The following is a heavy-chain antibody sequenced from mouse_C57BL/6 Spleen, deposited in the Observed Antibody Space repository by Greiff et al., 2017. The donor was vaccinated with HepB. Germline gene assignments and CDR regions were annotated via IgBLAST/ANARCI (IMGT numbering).Heavy chain of an antibody. Sequence: VKLVESGPGLVQPSQSLSITCTVSGFSLTSYGVHWVRQSPGKGLEWLGVIWRGGSTDYNAAFMSRLSITKDNSKSQVFFKMNSLQADDTAIYYCAKNRDYPYYAMDYWGQGTSVTVSS. CDR2: IWRGGST. CDR3: AKNRDYPYYAMDY. V-gene: IGHV2-5*01. J-gene: IGHJ4*01. CDR1: GFSLTSYG. D-gene: IGHD2-4*01.